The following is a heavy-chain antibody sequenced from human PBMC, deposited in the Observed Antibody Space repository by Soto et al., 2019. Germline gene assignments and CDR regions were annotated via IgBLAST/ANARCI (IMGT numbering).Heavy chain of an antibody. Sequence: QVQLVQSGAEVKKPGASVKVSCKAPRDTFTAYFLHWVRQAPGQGLEWMGWINPNNGATHYGLSFQGRVTMTRDTSISTAYMELSSLRSDDTAVYYCASHDPGARFDPWGQGTLVIVSS. V-gene: IGHV1-2*02. CDR3: ASHDPGARFDP. CDR1: RDTFTAYF. J-gene: IGHJ5*02. CDR2: INPNNGAT. D-gene: IGHD1-1*01.